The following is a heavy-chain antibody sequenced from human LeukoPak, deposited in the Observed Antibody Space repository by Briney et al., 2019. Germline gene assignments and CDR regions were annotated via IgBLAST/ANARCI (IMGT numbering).Heavy chain of an antibody. CDR1: GFTFSSYN. J-gene: IGHJ6*04. Sequence: GGSLRLSCAASGFTFSSYNMNWVRQAPGKGLEWVSSISSSSRYKYYADSVKGRFTISRDNAKNSLYLQMNSLRAEDTAVYYCARASRRITMIVVVIPAGRGPMDVWGKGTTVTVSS. D-gene: IGHD3-22*01. CDR3: ARASRRITMIVVVIPAGRGPMDV. CDR2: ISSSSRYK. V-gene: IGHV3-21*01.